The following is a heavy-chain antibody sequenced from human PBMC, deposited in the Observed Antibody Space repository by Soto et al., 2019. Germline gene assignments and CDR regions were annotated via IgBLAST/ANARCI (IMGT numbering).Heavy chain of an antibody. CDR3: ARVREDFVLMEALDY. D-gene: IGHD2-8*01. CDR2: VSTSGRST. V-gene: IGHV3-64*04. Sequence: GGSLRLSCSASGFIFSESTIYWVRQVPGKGLEAISAVSTSGRSTYYADSVKDRFTISRDNSRNTLYVQMNSLRVEDTAVYYCARVREDFVLMEALDYWGQGTLVTVS. CDR1: GFIFSEST. J-gene: IGHJ4*02.